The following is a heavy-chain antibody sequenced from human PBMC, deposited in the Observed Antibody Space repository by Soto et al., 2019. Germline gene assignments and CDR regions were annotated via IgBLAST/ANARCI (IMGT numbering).Heavy chain of an antibody. CDR2: ILHDGSAE. J-gene: IGHJ6*02. Sequence: QGQWVESGGGVVQPGRSLRLSCAASGFTFANYDMHWVRQAPGKGLEWLALILHDGSAEYYADSVKGRFTISRENSKSTLYLQMNSLSAEYTGVYYCARSRDGYSFYFYYGMDVWGQGTTVTVSS. D-gene: IGHD4-4*01. CDR1: GFTFANYD. CDR3: ARSRDGYSFYFYYGMDV. V-gene: IGHV3-30*03.